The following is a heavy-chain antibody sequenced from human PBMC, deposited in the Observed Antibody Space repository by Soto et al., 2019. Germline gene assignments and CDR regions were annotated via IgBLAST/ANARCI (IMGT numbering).Heavy chain of an antibody. D-gene: IGHD3-22*01. Sequence: QVQRVQSGAEVKKPGASVKVSCKASGYTFTSYGVSWVRQAPGQGLEWMGWISPYNGNTYYVQKFQGRVTMTTDTSTSTAYMELRSLRSDDTAVYYCARDLHYYDSSGSGYWGQGTLVTVSS. CDR3: ARDLHYYDSSGSGY. J-gene: IGHJ4*02. CDR2: ISPYNGNT. CDR1: GYTFTSYG. V-gene: IGHV1-18*01.